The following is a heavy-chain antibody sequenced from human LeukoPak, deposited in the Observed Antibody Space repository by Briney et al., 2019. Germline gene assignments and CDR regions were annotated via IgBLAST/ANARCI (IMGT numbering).Heavy chain of an antibody. D-gene: IGHD4-17*01. CDR3: ARGSDYGDYVDY. V-gene: IGHV1-8*01. J-gene: IGHJ4*02. Sequence: GASVKVSCKASGYTFTSYDINWLRQATGQGLEWMGWMNPNSGNTGYAQKFQGRVTMTRNTSISTAYMELSSLRSEDTAVYYCARGSDYGDYVDYWGQGTLVTVSS. CDR2: MNPNSGNT. CDR1: GYTFTSYD.